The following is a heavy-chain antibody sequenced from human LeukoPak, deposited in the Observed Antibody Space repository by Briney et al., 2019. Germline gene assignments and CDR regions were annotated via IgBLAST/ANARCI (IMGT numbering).Heavy chain of an antibody. V-gene: IGHV4-59*12. CDR3: AGALQNYYYGMDV. CDR2: IFYSGST. CDR1: GGSISGYY. J-gene: IGHJ6*01. Sequence: SETLSLTCTVSGGSISGYYWSWIRQPPGKGLEWIGYIFYSGSTTYNPSLKNRVTISQDTSKNQVSLMLSSVTDSDTAVYYFAGALQNYYYGMDVWGQGASVTVSS.